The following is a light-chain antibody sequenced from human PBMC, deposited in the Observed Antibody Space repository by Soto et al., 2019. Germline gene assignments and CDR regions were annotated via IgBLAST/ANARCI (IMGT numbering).Light chain of an antibody. V-gene: IGKV3-20*01. CDR1: QSVSSNF. Sequence: EIVMTQSPGTLSLSPGERATLSCRASQSVSSNFLAWYQQRPGQAPRLLMDGASSSAAGIPDRFSGSGSGTDCTLTISRLEPEDFAVYYCHHYGRSAIFTFGPGTTVDIK. CDR3: HHYGRSAIFT. J-gene: IGKJ3*01. CDR2: GAS.